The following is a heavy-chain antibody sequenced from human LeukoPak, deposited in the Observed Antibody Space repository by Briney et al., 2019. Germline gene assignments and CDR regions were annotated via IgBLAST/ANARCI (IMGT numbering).Heavy chain of an antibody. V-gene: IGHV3-30*02. D-gene: IGHD6-19*01. Sequence: RAGGSLRLSCAASGFPFSTYGMHWVRQAPGKGLEWVAFIGNDPTNKLYTDSVKGRFTISRDNFKNTLYLQMNSLRVEDTAVYYCARDKGSSGWPIFDYWGQGTLVTVSS. CDR3: ARDKGSSGWPIFDY. CDR2: IGNDPTNK. CDR1: GFPFSTYG. J-gene: IGHJ4*02.